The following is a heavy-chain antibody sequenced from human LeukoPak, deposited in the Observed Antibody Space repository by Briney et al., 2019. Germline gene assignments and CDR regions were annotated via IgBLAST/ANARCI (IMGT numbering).Heavy chain of an antibody. CDR2: IYYSGST. CDR1: GGSISSYY. V-gene: IGHV4-59*01. J-gene: IGHJ4*02. Sequence: PSETLSLTCTASGGSISSYYWSWIRQPPGEGLEWIGYIYYSGSTNYNPSLESRATISVDTSKNQFSLKLSSVTAADTAVYYCARLSQLRYYFDYWGQGALVTVSS. D-gene: IGHD5-12*01. CDR3: ARLSQLRYYFDY.